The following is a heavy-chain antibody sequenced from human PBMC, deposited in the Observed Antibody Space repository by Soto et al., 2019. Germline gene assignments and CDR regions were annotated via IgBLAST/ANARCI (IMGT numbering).Heavy chain of an antibody. D-gene: IGHD6-19*01. J-gene: IGHJ6*03. CDR1: GFTFSSYG. Sequence: GGSLRLSCAASGFTFSSYGMHWVRQAPGKGLEWVAVISYDGSNKYYADSVKGRFTISRDNSKNTLYLQMNSLRAEDTAVYYCAKDHADYSSGWQDYYYYYMDVWGKGTTVTVSS. CDR3: AKDHADYSSGWQDYYYYYMDV. V-gene: IGHV3-30*18. CDR2: ISYDGSNK.